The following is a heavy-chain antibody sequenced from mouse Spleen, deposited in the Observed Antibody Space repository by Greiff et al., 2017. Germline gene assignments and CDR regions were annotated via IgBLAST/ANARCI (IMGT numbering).Heavy chain of an antibody. Sequence: EVKVVESGPGLVAPSQSLSITCTVSGFSLTSYGVDWVRQSPGKGLEWLGVIWGGGSYTYYPDSVKGRFTISRDNAKNTLYLQMSSLRSEDTAMYYCARRDTTATWYFDVWGAGTTVTVSS. J-gene: IGHJ1*01. CDR3: ARRDTTATWYFDV. CDR2: IWGGGSYT. CDR1: GFSLTSYG. D-gene: IGHD1-2*01. V-gene: IGHV5-6*03.